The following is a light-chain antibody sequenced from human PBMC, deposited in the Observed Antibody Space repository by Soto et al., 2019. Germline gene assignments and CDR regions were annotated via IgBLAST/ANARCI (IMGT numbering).Light chain of an antibody. CDR2: GAS. Sequence: EIVLTQSPGTLSLSPGERATLSCRASQSISSTYLAWYQQKRGQAPRLLIDGASSRATGIPDRFSGSGSGTYFTLTISRLETEDFAVYYCQQYGNSPPSYTFGQGTKLEIK. J-gene: IGKJ2*01. CDR1: QSISSTY. V-gene: IGKV3-20*01. CDR3: QQYGNSPPSYT.